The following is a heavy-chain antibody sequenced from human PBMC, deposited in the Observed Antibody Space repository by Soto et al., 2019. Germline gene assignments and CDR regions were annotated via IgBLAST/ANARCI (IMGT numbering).Heavy chain of an antibody. CDR1: GFTFSRYS. J-gene: IGHJ4*02. Sequence: GALRLSCAASGFTFSRYSMNWVRQAPGKGLEWVSSISSTTNYIYYADSMKGRFTVSRDNTKNSVYLDMNSLSAEDTAVYYCARESEDLTSNFDYWGQGTLVTVSS. CDR3: ARESEDLTSNFDY. CDR2: ISSTTNYI. V-gene: IGHV3-21*01.